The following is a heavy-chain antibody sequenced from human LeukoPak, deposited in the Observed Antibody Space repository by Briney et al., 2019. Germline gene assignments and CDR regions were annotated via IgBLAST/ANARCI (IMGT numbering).Heavy chain of an antibody. D-gene: IGHD3-22*01. Sequence: PGGSLRLSCAASGFTFSRYAMSWVRQAPGTGLEWVSAISGSGDSTYYADPVKGRFTISRDNSKNTLYLQMNSLRAEDTAVYYCAKGPYYYESSGYYGNYWGQGTLVTVSS. J-gene: IGHJ4*02. CDR3: AKGPYYYESSGYYGNY. V-gene: IGHV3-23*01. CDR2: ISGSGDST. CDR1: GFTFSRYA.